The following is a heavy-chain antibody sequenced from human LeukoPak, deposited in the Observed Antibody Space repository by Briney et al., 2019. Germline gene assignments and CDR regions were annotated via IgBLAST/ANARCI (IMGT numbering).Heavy chain of an antibody. CDR3: ARDGGNYYDSSGYYDY. CDR1: GFTFSSYW. CDR2: ISSSSSYI. D-gene: IGHD3-22*01. Sequence: GGSLRLSCAASGFTFSSYWMNWVRQAPGKGLEWVSSISSSSSYIYYADSVKGRFTISRDNAKNSLYLQMNSLRAEDTAVYYCARDGGNYYDSSGYYDYWGQGTLVTVSS. V-gene: IGHV3-21*01. J-gene: IGHJ4*02.